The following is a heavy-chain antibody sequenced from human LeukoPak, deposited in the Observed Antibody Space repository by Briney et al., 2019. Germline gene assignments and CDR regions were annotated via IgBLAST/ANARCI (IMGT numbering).Heavy chain of an antibody. CDR3: AVQRGGDGYNTFDY. CDR2: LSGSGDDT. D-gene: IGHD5-24*01. J-gene: IGHJ4*02. V-gene: IGHV3-23*01. Sequence: GGSLRLSCAASGFTFSSYAMSWVRQAPGKGLEWVSGLSGSGDDTDYADSVKGRFTISRDKSKNTVYLQMNSLRAEDTAVYYCAVQRGGDGYNTFDYWGQGTLVTVSS. CDR1: GFTFSSYA.